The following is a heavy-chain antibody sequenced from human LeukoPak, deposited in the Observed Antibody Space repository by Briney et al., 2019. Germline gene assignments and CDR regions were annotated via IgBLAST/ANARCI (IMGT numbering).Heavy chain of an antibody. CDR3: TRSSSVTMVRDADKFDI. J-gene: IGHJ3*02. V-gene: IGHV1-46*01. CDR1: GYTCTTYY. CDR2: IDPSGERA. D-gene: IGHD3-10*01. Sequence: GTSVKISCKASGYTCTTYYIHWVRQAPGQGLEWIGIIDPSGERASYARKSRGRVTLTRVAFTSTVYVELNSLRSEDTAMYYCTRSSSVTMVRDADKFDIWGQGTTVTVSS.